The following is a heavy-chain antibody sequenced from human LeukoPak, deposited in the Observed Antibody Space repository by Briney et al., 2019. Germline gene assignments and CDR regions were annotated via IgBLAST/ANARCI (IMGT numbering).Heavy chain of an antibody. CDR1: GGSFSGYY. J-gene: IGHJ4*02. Sequence: SETLSLTCAVYGGSFSGYYWSWIRQPPGKGLEWIGEINHSGSTNYNPSLKSRVTISVDTSKNQFSLKLSSVTAADTAVYYCASGRLYRAWGQGTLVTVS. V-gene: IGHV4-34*01. D-gene: IGHD1-26*01. CDR3: ASGRLYRA. CDR2: INHSGST.